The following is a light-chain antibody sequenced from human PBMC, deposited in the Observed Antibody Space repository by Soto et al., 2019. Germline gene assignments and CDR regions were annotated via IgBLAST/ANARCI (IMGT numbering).Light chain of an antibody. J-gene: IGKJ3*01. CDR3: QQLNSYPLT. V-gene: IGKV1-9*01. CDR2: AAS. Sequence: DIQLTQSPSFLSASVGDRVAITCRASQGISSYLAWYQQKPGKAPKLLIYAASTLQSGVPSRFSGSGSGTEFTLTIISLHPEDLATYYCQQLNSYPLTFGPGTKVDIK. CDR1: QGISSY.